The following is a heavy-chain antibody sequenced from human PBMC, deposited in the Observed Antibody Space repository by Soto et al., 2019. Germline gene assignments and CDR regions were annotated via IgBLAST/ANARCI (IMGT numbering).Heavy chain of an antibody. CDR1: GFTFSKYW. J-gene: IGHJ4*02. D-gene: IGHD2-8*01. Sequence: EVQLVESGGGLVQPGKALRLSCAASGFTFSKYWMHWVRQAPGKGPVWVSYISGDGTTTDYADSVKGRFTISRDNAKNTLYRQMDSLRFEDTAVYYCAIQDCTNDVCLEAAVTVGGALEYWGQGAQVTVTS. CDR3: AIQDCTNDVCLEAAVTVGGALEY. V-gene: IGHV3-74*01. CDR2: ISGDGTTT.